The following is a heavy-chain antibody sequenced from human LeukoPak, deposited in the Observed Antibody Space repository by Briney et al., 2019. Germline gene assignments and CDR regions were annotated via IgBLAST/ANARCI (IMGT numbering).Heavy chain of an antibody. V-gene: IGHV3-30*18. J-gene: IGHJ6*02. CDR3: AKDPSGDSFGSYGMDV. D-gene: IGHD5-18*01. CDR2: ISYDGSNK. Sequence: GRSLRLSCAASGFTFSSYDMHWVRQAPGKGLEWVAVISYDGSNKYYAASVKGRFTISRNNSKNTLYLQMNSRRPEDTAVYYCAKDPSGDSFGSYGMDVWGQGTTVTVSS. CDR1: GFTFSSYD.